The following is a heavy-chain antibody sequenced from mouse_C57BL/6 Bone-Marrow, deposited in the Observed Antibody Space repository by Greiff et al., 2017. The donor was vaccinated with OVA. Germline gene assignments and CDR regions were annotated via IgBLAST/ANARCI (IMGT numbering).Heavy chain of an antibody. D-gene: IGHD1-1*01. CDR2: FYPGSGSI. J-gene: IGHJ1*03. Sequence: VQLQQSGAELVKPGASVKLSCKASGYTFTEYTIHWVKQRSGQGLEWIGWFYPGSGSIKYNEKFKDKATLTADKSSSTVYMELSRLTSEGSAVYFCARHEAGTTVVAPDWYFDVWGTGTTVTVSS. CDR3: ARHEAGTTVVAPDWYFDV. V-gene: IGHV1-62-2*01. CDR1: GYTFTEYT.